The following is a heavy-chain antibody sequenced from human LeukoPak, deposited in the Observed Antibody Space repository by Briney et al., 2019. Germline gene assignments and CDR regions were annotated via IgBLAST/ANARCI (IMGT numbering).Heavy chain of an antibody. V-gene: IGHV3-30-3*01. CDR2: ISYDGSNK. J-gene: IGHJ4*02. Sequence: GGSPRLSCAASGFTFSSYAMHWVRQAPGKGLEWVAVISYDGSNKYYADSVKGRFTISRDNSKNTLHLQMNSLRAEDTAVYYCARDPRRDGYSYFDYWGQGTLVTVSS. CDR1: GFTFSSYA. D-gene: IGHD5-24*01. CDR3: ARDPRRDGYSYFDY.